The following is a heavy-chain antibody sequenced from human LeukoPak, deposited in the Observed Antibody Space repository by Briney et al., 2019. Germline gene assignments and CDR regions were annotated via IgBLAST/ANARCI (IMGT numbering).Heavy chain of an antibody. Sequence: GGSLRLSCAASGFTFSSYAMSWVRQAPGKGLEWGSVISASGGTTYYADSVRGRFTISRDNSKNTLFLQMNSLRAEDTALYYCAKSRAAATLDYWGQGTLVTVSS. CDR2: ISASGGTT. J-gene: IGHJ4*02. V-gene: IGHV3-23*01. CDR1: GFTFSSYA. CDR3: AKSRAAATLDY. D-gene: IGHD6-13*01.